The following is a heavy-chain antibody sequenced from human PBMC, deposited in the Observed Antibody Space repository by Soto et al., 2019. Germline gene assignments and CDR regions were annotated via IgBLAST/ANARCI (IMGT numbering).Heavy chain of an antibody. Sequence: GGSLRLSCAASGFTVSSNYMSWVRQAPGKGLEWVSVIYSGGSTYYADSVKGRFTISRDNSKNTLYLQMKSLRAEDTAVYYCARDYTADYGDGTLYYFDYWGQGTLVTVSS. D-gene: IGHD4-17*01. CDR3: ARDYTADYGDGTLYYFDY. CDR2: IYSGGST. J-gene: IGHJ4*02. V-gene: IGHV3-66*01. CDR1: GFTVSSNY.